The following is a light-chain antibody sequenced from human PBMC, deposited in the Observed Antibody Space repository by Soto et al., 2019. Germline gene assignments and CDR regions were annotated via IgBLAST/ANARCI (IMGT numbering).Light chain of an antibody. V-gene: IGKV3-15*01. CDR2: GAS. Sequence: EIVMTQSPATLSVSPGERATLSCRASQSVSSNLAWYQQKPGQAPRLLIYGASTRATGIPARFSGRGSGTEFTRTISSRQSEESAVEYCQQDNNWPRTFGKGTKVEIK. J-gene: IGKJ1*01. CDR1: QSVSSN. CDR3: QQDNNWPRT.